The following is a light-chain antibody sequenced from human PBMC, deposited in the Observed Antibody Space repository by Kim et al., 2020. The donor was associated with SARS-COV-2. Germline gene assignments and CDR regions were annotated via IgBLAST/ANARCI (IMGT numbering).Light chain of an antibody. J-gene: IGLJ2*01. CDR3: QSYNRSYVV. CDR2: EDD. Sequence: NFMLTQPHSVSESPGKTVTISCTRSSGRIDDNYVQWYQQRPGGVPTTVIYEDDQRPSGVSDRFSGSIDNSSNSASLTISGLKTEDEADYYCQSYNRSYVVFGGGTQLTVL. CDR1: SGRIDDNY. V-gene: IGLV6-57*04.